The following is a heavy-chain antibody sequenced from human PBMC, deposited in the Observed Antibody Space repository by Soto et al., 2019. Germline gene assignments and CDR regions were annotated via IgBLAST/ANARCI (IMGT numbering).Heavy chain of an antibody. CDR1: GGSFSGYY. D-gene: IGHD3-10*01. V-gene: IGHV4-34*01. J-gene: IGHJ4*02. CDR2: ISYSGST. Sequence: SETLSLTCAVYGGSFSGYYWTWIRQSPGKGLEWIGQISYSGSTNYNPSLKSRVFISIGTSNNQFSLKLSSVAAADTAVYYCARGRQYYGSTSYTSPYWGQGTLVTVSS. CDR3: ARGRQYYGSTSYTSPY.